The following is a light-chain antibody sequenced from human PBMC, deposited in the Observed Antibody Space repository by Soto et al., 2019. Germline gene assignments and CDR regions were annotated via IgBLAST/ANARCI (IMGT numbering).Light chain of an antibody. CDR2: EVT. Sequence: QSALTQPASVSGSPGQSITISCTGTSSDIGDYNFVSWYQQVPGKAPKLIIYEVTKRPSGVSPRFSGSKSGNTASLAISGLQSEDEADYYCAAWDDSLNGPVFGGGTKLTVL. V-gene: IGLV2-14*01. J-gene: IGLJ3*02. CDR3: AAWDDSLNGPV. CDR1: SSDIGDYNF.